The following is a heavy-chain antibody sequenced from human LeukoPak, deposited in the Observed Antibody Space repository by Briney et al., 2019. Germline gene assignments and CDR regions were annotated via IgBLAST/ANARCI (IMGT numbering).Heavy chain of an antibody. CDR3: AYSDHFDN. Sequence: GGSLRLSCAASGFTFSSYGMHWVRQAPGKGLEWVAVIWYDGSNKYYADSVKGRFTISRDNAKNTLYLQMNSLTGEDTAVYYCAYSDHFDNWGQGTLVTVSS. D-gene: IGHD4-17*01. CDR2: IWYDGSNK. J-gene: IGHJ4*02. V-gene: IGHV3-33*03. CDR1: GFTFSSYG.